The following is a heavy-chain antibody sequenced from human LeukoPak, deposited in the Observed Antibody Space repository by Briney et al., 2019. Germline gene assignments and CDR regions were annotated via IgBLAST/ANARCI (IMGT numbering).Heavy chain of an antibody. V-gene: IGHV3-23*01. J-gene: IGHJ4*02. D-gene: IGHD6-19*01. CDR2: ISGSGGST. CDR1: GFTFSSYA. CDR3: AKEGIAVAGILDYLDY. Sequence: GGSLRLSCAASGFTFSSYAKSWVRQAPGKGLEWVSAISGSGGSTYYADSVKGRFTISRDNSKNTLYLQMNSLRAEDTAVYYCAKEGIAVAGILDYLDYWGQGTLVTVSS.